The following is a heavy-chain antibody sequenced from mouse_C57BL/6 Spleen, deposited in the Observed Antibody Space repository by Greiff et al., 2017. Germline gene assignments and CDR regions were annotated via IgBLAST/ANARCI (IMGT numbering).Heavy chain of an antibody. V-gene: IGHV14-4*01. CDR1: GFNIKDDY. CDR3: TARDLDY. Sequence: EVQLQQSGAELVRPGASVKLSCTASGFNIKDDYMHWVKQRPEQGLEWIGWIDPENGDTEYASKFQGKATITADPASNTAYLQLSSLTSEDTAGYYCTARDLDYWGQGTTLTVAS. CDR2: IDPENGDT. D-gene: IGHD3-3*01. J-gene: IGHJ2*01.